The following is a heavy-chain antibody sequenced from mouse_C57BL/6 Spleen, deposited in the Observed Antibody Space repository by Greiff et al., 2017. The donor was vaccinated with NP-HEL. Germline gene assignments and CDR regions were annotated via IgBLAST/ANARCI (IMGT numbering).Heavy chain of an antibody. V-gene: IGHV5-4*01. CDR1: GFTFSSYA. Sequence: EVHLVESGGGLVKPGGSLKLSCAASGFTFSSYAMSWVRQTPEKRLEWVATISDGGSYTYYPDNVKGRFTISRDNAKNNLYLQMSHLKSEDKAMYYCARREYDYDIYAMDYWGQGTSVTVSS. J-gene: IGHJ4*01. CDR2: ISDGGSYT. CDR3: ARREYDYDIYAMDY. D-gene: IGHD2-4*01.